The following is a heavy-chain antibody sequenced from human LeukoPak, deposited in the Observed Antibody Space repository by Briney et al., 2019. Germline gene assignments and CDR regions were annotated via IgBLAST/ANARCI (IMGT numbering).Heavy chain of an antibody. CDR3: ARDTRHDYGDYYADY. J-gene: IGHJ4*02. Sequence: GGSLRLSCAASGFTFSSYGMHWVRQAPGKGLEWVAVISYDGSNKYYADSVKGRFTISRDNSKNTLYLQMNSLRAEDAAVYYCARDTRHDYGDYYADYWGQGTLVTVSS. CDR1: GFTFSSYG. D-gene: IGHD4-17*01. CDR2: ISYDGSNK. V-gene: IGHV3-30*03.